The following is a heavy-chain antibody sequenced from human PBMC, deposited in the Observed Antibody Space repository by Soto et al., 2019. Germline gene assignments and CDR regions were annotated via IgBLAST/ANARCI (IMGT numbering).Heavy chain of an antibody. J-gene: IGHJ6*02. CDR3: ARGIAAAAARGMDV. Sequence: GASVKVSCKASGYTFTSYYMHWVRQAPGQGLEWMGIINPSGGSTSYAQKFQGRVTMTRDTSISTAYMELSRLRSDDTAVYYCARGIAAAAARGMDVWGQGTTVTVSS. D-gene: IGHD6-13*01. CDR1: GYTFTSYY. V-gene: IGHV1-46*01. CDR2: INPSGGST.